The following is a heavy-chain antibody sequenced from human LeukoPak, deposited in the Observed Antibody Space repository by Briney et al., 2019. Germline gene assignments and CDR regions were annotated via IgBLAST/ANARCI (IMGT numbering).Heavy chain of an antibody. Sequence: GASVKVSCKASGYTFTGYYMHWVRQAPGQGLEWMGWINPNSGGTNYAQKFQGRVTMTRDTSISTAYMEPSRLRSDDTAVYYCARDRGYYGSGSYDWWGQGTLVTVSS. CDR1: GYTFTGYY. V-gene: IGHV1-2*02. D-gene: IGHD3-10*01. CDR3: ARDRGYYGSGSYDW. J-gene: IGHJ4*02. CDR2: INPNSGGT.